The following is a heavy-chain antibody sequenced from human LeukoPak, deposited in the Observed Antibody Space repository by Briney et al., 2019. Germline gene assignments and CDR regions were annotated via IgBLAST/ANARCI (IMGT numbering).Heavy chain of an antibody. CDR1: GYTFSNYW. V-gene: IGHV5-51*01. Sequence: GESLKISCKGSGYTFSNYWVGWVRQMPGKGLEWMGTIYPNNSDSRYNPSFRGQVTISVDRSITTAYLLWKSLKASDTAIYYCALSNEAFDSAGYFDYWGQGTLVTVSS. CDR3: ALSNEAFDSAGYFDY. D-gene: IGHD3-22*01. CDR2: IYPNNSDS. J-gene: IGHJ4*02.